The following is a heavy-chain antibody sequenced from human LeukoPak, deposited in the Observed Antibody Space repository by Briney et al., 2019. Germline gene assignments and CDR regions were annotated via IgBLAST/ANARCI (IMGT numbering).Heavy chain of an antibody. CDR2: ISSSPSTI. CDR3: ARGFHYYDSSGYPDY. V-gene: IGHV3-48*04. CDR1: GFTFSSYS. J-gene: IGHJ4*02. D-gene: IGHD3-22*01. Sequence: GGSLRLSCAASGFTFSSYSMNWVRQAPGKGLEWVSFISSSPSTIYYADSVKGRFTISRDNAKNSLYLQMNSLRAEDTAVYYCARGFHYYDSSGYPDYWGQGTLVTVSS.